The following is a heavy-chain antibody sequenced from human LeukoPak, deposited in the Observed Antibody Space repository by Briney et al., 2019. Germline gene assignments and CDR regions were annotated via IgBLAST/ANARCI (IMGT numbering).Heavy chain of an antibody. D-gene: IGHD2-21*01. J-gene: IGHJ4*02. CDR1: YETISSGSYY. CDR3: ARHSRYYFDY. Sequence: SQTLSLTCSVSYETISSGSYYWSWIRQPAGKGLEWIGRIYTRGSTNYNPSLKSRVTISVDTSKNQFSLKLSSVTAADTAVYYCARHSRYYFDYWGQGTLVTVSS. V-gene: IGHV4-61*02. CDR2: IYTRGST.